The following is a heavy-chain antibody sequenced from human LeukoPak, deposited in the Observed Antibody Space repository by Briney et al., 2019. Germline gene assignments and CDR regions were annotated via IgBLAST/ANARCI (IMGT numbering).Heavy chain of an antibody. CDR3: ARNKRDVRYYDILTDYPKYFFDH. CDR1: DYFFSNTYY. D-gene: IGHD3-9*01. V-gene: IGHV4-38-2*02. CDR2: IYRSGST. Sequence: PSETLSLTCTVSDYFFSNTYYWGWIRQPPGKGLEWIGNIYRSGSTYYNPSLKSRVTISVDTSKNQFFMKLSSVTAADTAVYYCARNKRDVRYYDILTDYPKYFFDHWGQGTLVTVSS. J-gene: IGHJ4*02.